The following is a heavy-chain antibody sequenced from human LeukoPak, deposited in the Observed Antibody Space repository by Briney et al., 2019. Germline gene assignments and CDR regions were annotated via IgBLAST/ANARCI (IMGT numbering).Heavy chain of an antibody. J-gene: IGHJ2*01. Sequence: GGSLRLSCAASGFTFSSYSMNWVRQAPGKGLEWVSYISSSSSTIYYADSVKGRFTISRDNAKNSLYLQMNSLRAEDTAVYYCARTLYYYDSSGYYSSWYFDLWGRGTLVTVSS. D-gene: IGHD3-22*01. V-gene: IGHV3-48*01. CDR1: GFTFSSYS. CDR2: ISSSSSTI. CDR3: ARTLYYYDSSGYYSSWYFDL.